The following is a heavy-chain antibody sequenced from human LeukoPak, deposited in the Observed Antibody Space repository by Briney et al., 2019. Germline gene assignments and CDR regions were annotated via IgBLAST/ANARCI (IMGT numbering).Heavy chain of an antibody. J-gene: IGHJ4*02. V-gene: IGHV3-53*01. CDR2: IYSGGST. D-gene: IGHD3-10*01. Sequence: PGGSLRLSCAASGFTVSSNYMSWVRQAPGKGLEWVSVIYSGGSTYYADSVKGRFTISRDNSKSTLYLQMNSLRAEDTAVYYCARAPTMVRGVITTFDYWGQGTLVTVSS. CDR1: GFTVSSNY. CDR3: ARAPTMVRGVITTFDY.